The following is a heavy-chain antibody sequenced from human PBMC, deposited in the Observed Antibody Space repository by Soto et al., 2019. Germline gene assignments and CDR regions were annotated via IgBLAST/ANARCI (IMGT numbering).Heavy chain of an antibody. D-gene: IGHD1-26*01. J-gene: IGHJ6*02. Sequence: GGSLRLSCAASGFTFSNAWMNWVRQAPGKGLEWVGRIKSKTDGGTTDYAAPVKGRFTISRDDSKNTLYLQMNSLKTEDTAVYYCTTDGEQDLYYYYYYGMDVWGQGTTVTVSS. CDR1: GFTFSNAW. V-gene: IGHV3-15*07. CDR2: IKSKTDGGTT. CDR3: TTDGEQDLYYYYYYGMDV.